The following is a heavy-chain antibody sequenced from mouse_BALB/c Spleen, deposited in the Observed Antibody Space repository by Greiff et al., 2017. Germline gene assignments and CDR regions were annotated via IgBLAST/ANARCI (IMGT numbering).Heavy chain of an antibody. D-gene: IGHD3-1*01. CDR2: INPSNGGT. V-gene: IGHV1S81*02. CDR1: GYTFTSYY. J-gene: IGHJ3*01. CDR3: TRTSSGFAY. Sequence: VQGVESGAELVKPGASVKLSCKASGYTFTSYYMYWVKQRPGQGLEWIGEINPSNGGTNFNEKFKSKATLTVDKSSSTAYMQLSSLTSEDSAVYYCTRTSSGFAYWGQGTLVTVSA.